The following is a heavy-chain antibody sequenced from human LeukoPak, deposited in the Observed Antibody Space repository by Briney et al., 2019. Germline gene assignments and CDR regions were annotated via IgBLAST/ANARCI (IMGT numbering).Heavy chain of an antibody. CDR1: GYSFTSYW. CDR3: ARLCDSSGYYQYYFDY. D-gene: IGHD3-22*01. V-gene: IGHV5-51*01. J-gene: IGHJ4*02. Sequence: GESLKISCKGSGYSFTSYWIGWVRQMPGKGLEWMGTIYPGDSDTRYSPSFQGQVTISADKSISTAYLQWSSLKASDTAMYYCARLCDSSGYYQYYFDYWGQGTLVTVSS. CDR2: IYPGDSDT.